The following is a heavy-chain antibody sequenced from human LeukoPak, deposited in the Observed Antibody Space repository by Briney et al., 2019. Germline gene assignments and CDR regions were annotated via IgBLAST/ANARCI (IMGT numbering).Heavy chain of an antibody. D-gene: IGHD2-21*02. CDR2: INPTSTSI. Sequence: GGSLRLSCAASGFTFSDYSINWVRQAPGKGLEWVSSINPTSTSIYYADSVKGRFTISRDNSKNTLYLQMNSLRAEDTAVYYCAKGTYCGGDCYYYWGQGTLVTVSS. CDR3: AKGTYCGGDCYYY. J-gene: IGHJ4*02. V-gene: IGHV3-21*04. CDR1: GFTFSDYS.